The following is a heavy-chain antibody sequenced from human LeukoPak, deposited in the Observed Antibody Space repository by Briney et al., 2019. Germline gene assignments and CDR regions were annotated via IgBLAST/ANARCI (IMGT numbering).Heavy chain of an antibody. V-gene: IGHV1-69*05. D-gene: IGHD6-13*01. CDR2: IIPIFGTA. CDR3: AGGGRIAAANPLDY. CDR1: GGTFGSYA. J-gene: IGHJ4*02. Sequence: SVKVSCKASGGTFGSYAISWVRQAPGQGLEWMGRIIPIFGTANYAQKFQGRVTITTDESTSTAYMELSSLRSEDTAVYYCAGGGRIAAANPLDYWGQGTLVTVSS.